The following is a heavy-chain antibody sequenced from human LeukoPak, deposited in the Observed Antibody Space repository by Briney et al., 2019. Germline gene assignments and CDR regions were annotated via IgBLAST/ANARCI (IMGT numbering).Heavy chain of an antibody. CDR3: AKRGSGWYEDYYYYMDV. D-gene: IGHD6-19*01. Sequence: ETLSLTCTVSGASISSSTDYWGWIRQAPGKGLEWVSAIGGSGGGTYYADSVKGRFTISRDNSKNTLYLQMNSLRAEDTAVYYCAKRGSGWYEDYYYYMDVWGKGITVTISS. J-gene: IGHJ6*03. CDR2: IGGSGGGT. V-gene: IGHV3-23*01. CDR1: GASISSSTDY.